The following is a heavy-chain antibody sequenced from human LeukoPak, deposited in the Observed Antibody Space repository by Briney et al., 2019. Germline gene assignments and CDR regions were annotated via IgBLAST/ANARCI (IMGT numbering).Heavy chain of an antibody. CDR2: ISRSGSTK. V-gene: IGHV3-11*04. CDR1: GFTFSDYN. J-gene: IGHJ5*02. Sequence: GGSLRLSCAASGFTFSDYNMRWIRQAPGKGLEWVSSISRSGSTKYYADSVKGRCTISRDNAKNSLYLQMSSLKAKDTAVYYCARGVSKNPWGQGTLVTVSS. CDR3: ARGVSKNP.